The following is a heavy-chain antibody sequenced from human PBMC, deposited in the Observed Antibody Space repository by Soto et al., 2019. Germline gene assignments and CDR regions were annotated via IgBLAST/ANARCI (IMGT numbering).Heavy chain of an antibody. J-gene: IGHJ6*02. Sequence: GASVKVSCKASGYTFTGYYMHWVRQAPGQGLEWMGWIDPNSGGTNYAQKFRGRVTMTRDTSISTAYMELSRLRSDDTAVYYCASCGVIAAAVSGYYGMDVWGQGTTVTVSS. V-gene: IGHV1-2*02. D-gene: IGHD6-13*01. CDR1: GYTFTGYY. CDR3: ASCGVIAAAVSGYYGMDV. CDR2: IDPNSGGT.